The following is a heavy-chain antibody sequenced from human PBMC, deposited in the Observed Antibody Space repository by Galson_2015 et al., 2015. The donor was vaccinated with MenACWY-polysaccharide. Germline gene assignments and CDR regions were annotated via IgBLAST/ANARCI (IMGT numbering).Heavy chain of an antibody. CDR1: RFTFSDYG. Sequence: SLRLSCAATRFTFSDYGMHWVRQAPGKGLEWVAFIWDDGSRKYYADSVKGRFAISRDNSDNTLYLQMNNLRVADTAVYYCARVGRDHSGSYLHGGFDPWGQGTLVTVSS. CDR2: IWDDGSRK. D-gene: IGHD3-10*01. J-gene: IGHJ5*02. V-gene: IGHV3-33*01. CDR3: ARVGRDHSGSYLHGGFDP.